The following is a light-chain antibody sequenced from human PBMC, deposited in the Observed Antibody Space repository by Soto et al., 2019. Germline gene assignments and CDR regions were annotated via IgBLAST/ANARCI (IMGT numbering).Light chain of an antibody. CDR3: QQYNNWPLT. J-gene: IGKJ3*01. CDR2: GAS. Sequence: EIVMTQSPATLSVSPGERATLSCRASQSVSSNLAWYQLKTGQAPRLLIYGASARATGIPARFSGSGSGTEFTLIISSLPSEDFEVYFCQQYNNWPLTFGPGTKVDIK. CDR1: QSVSSN. V-gene: IGKV3-15*01.